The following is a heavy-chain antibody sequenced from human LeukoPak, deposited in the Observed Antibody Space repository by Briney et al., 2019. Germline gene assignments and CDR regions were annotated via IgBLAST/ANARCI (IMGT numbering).Heavy chain of an antibody. CDR2: IYYSGST. J-gene: IGHJ5*02. V-gene: IGHV4-39*07. D-gene: IGHD2-21*01. Sequence: PSETLSLTCTVSGGSISSSSYYWGWIRQPPGKGLEWIGSIYYSGSTYYNPSLKSRVTILIDKSKNQFSLKLSSVTAADTAVYYCARSVQHMRWFDPWGQGTLVTVSS. CDR1: GGSISSSSYY. CDR3: ARSVQHMRWFDP.